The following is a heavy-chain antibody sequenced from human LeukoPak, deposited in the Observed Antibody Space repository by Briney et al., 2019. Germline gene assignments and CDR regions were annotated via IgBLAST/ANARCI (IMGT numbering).Heavy chain of an antibody. CDR2: INPNTGAS. Sequence: ASVNVSCKTSGYTFTDYYIHWVRQAPGQALEWMGWINPNTGASKYREKFQGRIAMTRDTSISTVYMQLTGLRSDDTALYYCLRGGTFDYWGQGILVTVSS. CDR3: LRGGTFDY. CDR1: GYTFTDYY. D-gene: IGHD1-1*01. J-gene: IGHJ4*02. V-gene: IGHV1-2*02.